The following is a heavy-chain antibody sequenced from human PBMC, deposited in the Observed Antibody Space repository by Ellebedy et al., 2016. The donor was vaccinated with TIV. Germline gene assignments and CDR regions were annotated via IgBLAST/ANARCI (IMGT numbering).Heavy chain of an antibody. CDR2: ISHTGTRT. CDR3: AKGRGGGSDSSAPRYYFDY. Sequence: GESLKISCAASGFTFNNYAMSWVRQAPGKGLAWVSTISHTGTRTYYANSVEGRFIISRDNSKRTLYLQMNSLRAEDTALYYCAKGRGGGSDSSAPRYYFDYWGLGTLVTVSS. CDR1: GFTFNNYA. J-gene: IGHJ4*02. D-gene: IGHD3-22*01. V-gene: IGHV3-23*01.